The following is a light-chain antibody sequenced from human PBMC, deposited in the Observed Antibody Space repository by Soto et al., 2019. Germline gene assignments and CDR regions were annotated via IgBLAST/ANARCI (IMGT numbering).Light chain of an antibody. Sequence: DIQMTQSPSSLSASVGDRVTIICRASQGISNYLAWYQQQPGKVPKLLIYVASTLQSVVPSRFSGSGSGTDFTLTISSLQPEDVATYYCQKYNSAPWTFGQGTKVEIK. J-gene: IGKJ1*01. CDR2: VAS. CDR3: QKYNSAPWT. CDR1: QGISNY. V-gene: IGKV1-27*01.